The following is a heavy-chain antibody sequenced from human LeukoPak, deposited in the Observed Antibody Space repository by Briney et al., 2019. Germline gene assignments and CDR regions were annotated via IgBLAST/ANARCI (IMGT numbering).Heavy chain of an antibody. CDR1: GFTVSSNY. V-gene: IGHV3-23*01. CDR2: ISGRVGTT. CDR3: TKEGIIVAPDY. J-gene: IGHJ4*02. D-gene: IGHD5-12*01. Sequence: GGSLRLSCAASGFTVSSNYMTRVRQAPGKGLEWVSAISGRVGTTYHADSVKGRFTISRDNSKNTVFLQMNSLRVEDTAVYYCTKEGIIVAPDYWGQGTLVTVSS.